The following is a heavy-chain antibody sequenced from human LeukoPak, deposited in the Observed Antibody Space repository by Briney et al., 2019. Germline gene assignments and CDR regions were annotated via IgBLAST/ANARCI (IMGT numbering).Heavy chain of an antibody. CDR2: ISAYNGNT. V-gene: IGHV1-18*01. CDR1: GYTFTSYG. J-gene: IGHJ3*02. D-gene: IGHD6-13*01. CDR3: ARDRDSSSWENHAFDI. Sequence: ASVKVSCKASGYTFTSYGISWVRQAPGQGLEWMGWISAYNGNTNYAQKLQGRVTMTTDTSTSTAYMERRSLRSDDTAVYYCARDRDSSSWENHAFDIWGQGTMVTVSS.